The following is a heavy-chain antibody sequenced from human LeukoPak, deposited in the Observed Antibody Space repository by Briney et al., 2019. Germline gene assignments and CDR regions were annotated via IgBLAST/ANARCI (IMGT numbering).Heavy chain of an antibody. V-gene: IGHV3-64*04. CDR3: ARIIGGSPGLFDY. Sequence: QPGGSLRLSCSASGFIFSNYGMYWVRQAPGKGLEFVSAISSDGDNTFYADSVKGRFTISRDNSKNMLYLQMNSLRVEDTAVYYCARIIGGSPGLFDYWAREPWSPSPQ. CDR1: GFIFSNYG. J-gene: IGHJ4*02. D-gene: IGHD1-26*01. CDR2: ISSDGDNT.